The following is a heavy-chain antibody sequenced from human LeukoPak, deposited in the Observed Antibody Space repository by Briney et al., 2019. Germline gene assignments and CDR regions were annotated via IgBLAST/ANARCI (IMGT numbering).Heavy chain of an antibody. CDR3: AKSLYYDILTPDSPFDP. CDR1: GFTFRSYA. CDR2: ISGSGGDT. D-gene: IGHD3-9*01. J-gene: IGHJ5*02. V-gene: IGHV3-23*01. Sequence: GGSLRLSCAASGFTFRSYAIYWVRQAPGKGLEWVSGISGSGGDTYFADSVKGRFTISRDNSKNTLYLQMNSLRAEDTAVYYCAKSLYYDILTPDSPFDPWGQGTLVTVSS.